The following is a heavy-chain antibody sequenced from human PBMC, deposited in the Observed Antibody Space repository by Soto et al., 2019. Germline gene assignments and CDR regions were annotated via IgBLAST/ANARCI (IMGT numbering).Heavy chain of an antibody. J-gene: IGHJ3*01. Sequence: ASVTVSCTAFCYTFTAYHMHCARHGPGQGHEWMGWINPNSGSTNYAQKFHGRVTMTRHTSIRTDNMEVSRPRSDDTAVDYCARDSRFDDIGPYDNANDAFDVWGQGTMVTVSS. CDR1: CYTFTAYH. V-gene: IGHV1-2*02. D-gene: IGHD2-15*01. CDR3: ARDSRFDDIGPYDNANDAFDV. CDR2: INPNSGST.